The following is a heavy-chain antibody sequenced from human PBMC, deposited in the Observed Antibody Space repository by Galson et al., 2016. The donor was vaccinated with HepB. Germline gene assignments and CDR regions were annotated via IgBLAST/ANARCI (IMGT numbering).Heavy chain of an antibody. CDR2: IKEDGSER. CDR3: GGVTGYNSGWYPYYYYGLDV. J-gene: IGHJ6*02. Sequence: SLRLSCAASGFTLNSYWMSWVRQAPGKGLEWVTNIKEDGSERYYVDSVKGRFTISRDNAKKLVFLQMNNLRAEDTAVYYCGGVTGYNSGWYPYYYYGLDVGGQGTTLTGSS. D-gene: IGHD6-13*01. CDR1: GFTLNSYW. V-gene: IGHV3-7*03.